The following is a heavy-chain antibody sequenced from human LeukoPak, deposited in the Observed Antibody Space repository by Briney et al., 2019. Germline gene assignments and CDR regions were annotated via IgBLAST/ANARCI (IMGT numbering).Heavy chain of an antibody. CDR3: ARVDTPGGAFDI. Sequence: GGSLRLSCAASGFTFNSYAMSWVRQAPGKGLEWVSAISGSGGSTYYADSVKGRFTISRDNSKNTLYLQMNSLRAEDTAVYYRARVDTPGGAFDIWGQGTLVTVSS. V-gene: IGHV3-23*01. J-gene: IGHJ3*02. CDR2: ISGSGGST. D-gene: IGHD2-2*02. CDR1: GFTFNSYA.